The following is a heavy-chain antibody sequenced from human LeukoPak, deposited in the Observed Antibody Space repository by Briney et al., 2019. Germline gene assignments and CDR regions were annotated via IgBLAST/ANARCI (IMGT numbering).Heavy chain of an antibody. Sequence: SGGSLRLSCAASGFTFSDHYMDWVRQAPGKGLEWVGRIKNKPNSYTTEYAASVKGRFTISRDDSKNSLYLQMNSLKTEDTAVYYCARFSCSGGTCYPPDYWGQGTLVTVSS. CDR2: IKNKPNSYTT. J-gene: IGHJ4*02. CDR3: ARFSCSGGTCYPPDY. V-gene: IGHV3-72*01. CDR1: GFTFSDHY. D-gene: IGHD2-15*01.